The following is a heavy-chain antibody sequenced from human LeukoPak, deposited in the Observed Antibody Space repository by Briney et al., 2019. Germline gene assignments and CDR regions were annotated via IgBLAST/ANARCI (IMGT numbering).Heavy chain of an antibody. CDR3: AKGPVGVTTRNYFDY. CDR2: ISGSGGST. Sequence: GGSLRLSCAASGFTFSNYAMTWVRQAPGKGLEWVSIISGSGGSTYYADSVKGRFTISRDNSKNPLYLQMNSLRADDTAVYYCAKGPVGVTTRNYFDYWGQGTLVTVSS. J-gene: IGHJ4*02. D-gene: IGHD1-26*01. CDR1: GFTFSNYA. V-gene: IGHV3-23*01.